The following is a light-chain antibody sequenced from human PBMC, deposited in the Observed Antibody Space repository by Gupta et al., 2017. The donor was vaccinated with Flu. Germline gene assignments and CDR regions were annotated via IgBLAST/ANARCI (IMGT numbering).Light chain of an antibody. CDR3: QQTESIPWT. J-gene: IGKJ1*01. V-gene: IGKV6D-21*02. CDR1: QTIGSS. CDR2: YTT. Sequence: EVVLTQFPDLQSVTPKEKVTITCRASQTIGSSLHWYQQKPGQSPKLLIKYTTQSISGVPSRFSGSGSGTDFTLTISSLQAEDAAAYYCQQTESIPWTFGQGTKVEIK.